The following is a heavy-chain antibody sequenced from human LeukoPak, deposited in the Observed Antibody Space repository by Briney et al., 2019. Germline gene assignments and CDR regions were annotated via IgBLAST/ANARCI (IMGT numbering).Heavy chain of an antibody. V-gene: IGHV3-73*01. CDR1: GFTFSGSA. Sequence: GGSLKLSCAASGFTFSGSAMHWVRQASGKGLEWVGRIRSKANSYATAYAASVKGRCTISRDDSKNTAYLQMNSLKTEDTAVYYCTRTELAAAIDNFDYWGQGTLVTVSS. CDR2: IRSKANSYAT. D-gene: IGHD6-13*01. CDR3: TRTELAAAIDNFDY. J-gene: IGHJ4*02.